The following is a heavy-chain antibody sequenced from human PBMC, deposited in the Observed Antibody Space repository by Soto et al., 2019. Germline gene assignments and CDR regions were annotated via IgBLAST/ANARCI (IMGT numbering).Heavy chain of an antibody. Sequence: ASVKVSCKASGYTFTSYYMHWVRQAPGQGLEWMGIINPSGGSTSYAQKFQGRVTMTRDTSTSTVYMELSSLRSEGTAVYYCARDFMVRGVITDAFDIWGQGTMVTVSS. CDR1: GYTFTSYY. CDR3: ARDFMVRGVITDAFDI. D-gene: IGHD3-10*01. CDR2: INPSGGST. J-gene: IGHJ3*02. V-gene: IGHV1-46*01.